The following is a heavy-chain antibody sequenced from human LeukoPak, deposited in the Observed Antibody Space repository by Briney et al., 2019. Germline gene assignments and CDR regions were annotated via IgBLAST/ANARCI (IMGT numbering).Heavy chain of an antibody. CDR2: IRYDGSNK. CDR1: GFTFSSYG. J-gene: IGHJ4*02. Sequence: GGSLRLSCAASGFTFSSYGMHWVRQAPGKGLEWVAFIRYDGSNKYYADSVKGRFTISRDNSKNTLYLQMNSLRAEDTAVYYCARGAAYGDYRYYFDYWGQGTLVTVSS. D-gene: IGHD4-17*01. V-gene: IGHV3-30*02. CDR3: ARGAAYGDYRYYFDY.